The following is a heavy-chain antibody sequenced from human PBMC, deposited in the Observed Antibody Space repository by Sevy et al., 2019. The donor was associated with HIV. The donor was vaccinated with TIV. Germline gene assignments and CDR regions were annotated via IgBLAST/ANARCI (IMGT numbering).Heavy chain of an antibody. CDR3: AAVALTFGGDPYENNHFMDV. CDR2: ISYDGRGK. Sequence: GGSLRLSCAASGFTFSSYDMHWVRQAPGKGLEWVAVISYDGRGKHYADSVKGRFTISRDNAKNTLYLQMNSLRVEDSAVFYCAAVALTFGGDPYENNHFMDVWGRGTRVTVSS. CDR1: GFTFSSYD. J-gene: IGHJ6*03. V-gene: IGHV3-30*03. D-gene: IGHD3-16*01.